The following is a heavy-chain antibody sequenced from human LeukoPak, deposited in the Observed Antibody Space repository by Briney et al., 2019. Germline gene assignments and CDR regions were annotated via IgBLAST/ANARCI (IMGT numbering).Heavy chain of an antibody. D-gene: IGHD3-22*01. Sequence: GGSLRLSCAASGFTFSNYWMGWVRQAPGRGLEWVANINEDGSENYSVDTVKGRFTISRHNGKNSLYLQINSLRAEDTAVFYCARGGYYSAWAEDYWGQGTLVTVSS. CDR1: GFTFSNYW. J-gene: IGHJ4*02. CDR3: ARGGYYSAWAEDY. CDR2: INEDGSEN. V-gene: IGHV3-7*01.